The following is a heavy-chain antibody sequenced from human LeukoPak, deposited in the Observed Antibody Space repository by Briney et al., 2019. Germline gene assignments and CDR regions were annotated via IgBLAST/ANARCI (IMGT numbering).Heavy chain of an antibody. V-gene: IGHV1-69*06. D-gene: IGHD3-10*01. CDR1: GGTFSNYA. J-gene: IGHJ6*02. CDR3: ARAMVRGVIIESAAYYYGMDV. CDR2: IIPIFGTA. Sequence: GASVKVSCKASGGTFSNYAISWVRQAPGQGLEWMGGIIPIFGTANYAQKFQGRVTITADKSTSTAYMELSSLRSEDTAVYYCARAMVRGVIIESAAYYYGMDVWGQGTTVTVSS.